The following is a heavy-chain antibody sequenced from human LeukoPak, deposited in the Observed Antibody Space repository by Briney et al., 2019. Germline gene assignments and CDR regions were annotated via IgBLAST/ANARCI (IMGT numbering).Heavy chain of an antibody. Sequence: KPSETLSLTCTVSGGSISSYYWSWIRQPPGKGLEWIGYIYYSGSTNYNPSLKSRLTISIDMSKNQFSLKLSSVTAADTAVYYCAGVSRGDSVAGDYWGQGTLVTVSS. V-gene: IGHV4-59*01. D-gene: IGHD6-19*01. CDR3: AGVSRGDSVAGDY. CDR1: GGSISSYY. J-gene: IGHJ4*02. CDR2: IYYSGST.